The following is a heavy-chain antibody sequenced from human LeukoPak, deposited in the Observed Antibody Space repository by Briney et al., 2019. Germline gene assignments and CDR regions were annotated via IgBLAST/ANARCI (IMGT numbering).Heavy chain of an antibody. J-gene: IGHJ6*03. Sequence: PGGSLRLSCAASGFTFSSYSMNWVRQAPGKGLEWVSSISSSSSYIYYADSVKGRFTISRDNAKNSLYLQMNSLRAEDTAVYYRARSGGGYADEYYYYYYYMDVWGKGTTVTVSS. CDR1: GFTFSSYS. CDR2: ISSSSSYI. D-gene: IGHD5-12*01. V-gene: IGHV3-21*01. CDR3: ARSGGGYADEYYYYYYYMDV.